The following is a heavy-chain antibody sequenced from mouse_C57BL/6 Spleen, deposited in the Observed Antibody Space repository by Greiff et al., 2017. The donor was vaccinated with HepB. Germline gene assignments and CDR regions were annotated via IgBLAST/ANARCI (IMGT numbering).Heavy chain of an antibody. J-gene: IGHJ2*01. Sequence: EVQLQQSGPELVKPGASVKISCKASGYTFTDYYMNWVKQSHGKSLEWIGDINPNNGGTSYNQKFKGKATLTVDKSSSTAYMELRSLTSEDSAVYYCARLSPFDYWGQSTTLTVSS. CDR3: ARLSPFDY. CDR1: GYTFTDYY. V-gene: IGHV1-26*01. CDR2: INPNNGGT.